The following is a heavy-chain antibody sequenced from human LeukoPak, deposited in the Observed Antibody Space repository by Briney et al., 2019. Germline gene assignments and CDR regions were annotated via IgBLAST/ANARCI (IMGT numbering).Heavy chain of an antibody. V-gene: IGHV1-46*01. J-gene: IGHJ2*01. CDR2: INPSGGST. D-gene: IGHD3-10*01. CDR1: GYTFTSYY. Sequence: GAPVKVSCKASGYTFTSYYMHWVRQAPGQGLEWMGIINPSGGSTSYAQKFQGRVTTTRDTSTSTVYMELSSLRSEDTAVYYCARDLRGGSGSPTMYWYFDLWGRGTLVTVSS. CDR3: ARDLRGGSGSPTMYWYFDL.